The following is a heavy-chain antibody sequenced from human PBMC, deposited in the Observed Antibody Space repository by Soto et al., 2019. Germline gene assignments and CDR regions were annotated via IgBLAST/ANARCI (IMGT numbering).Heavy chain of an antibody. CDR2: ISYDGSNK. V-gene: IGHV3-30*18. CDR1: GFTFSSYG. J-gene: IGHJ4*02. CDR3: AKDSSSYYFDY. D-gene: IGHD6-13*01. Sequence: GGSLRLSCAASGFTFSSYGMHWVRQAPGKGLEWVAVISYDGSNKYYADSVKGRFTISRDNSKNTLYLQMNSLRAEDTAVYYCAKDSSSYYFDYWGQGTLVTVSS.